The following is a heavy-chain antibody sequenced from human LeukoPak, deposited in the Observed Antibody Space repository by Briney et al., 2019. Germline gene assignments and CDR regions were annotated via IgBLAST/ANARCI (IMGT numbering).Heavy chain of an antibody. CDR3: AKHPFRITFGGLIVAIDY. Sequence: PGGSLRLSCAASGFIFSSYVMSWVRQVPGKGLEWVSSISGSGSSTYYADSVKGHFTISRDNSKNTLYLQMNSLRAEDTAVYYCAKHPFRITFGGLIVAIDYWGQGTLVTVSS. V-gene: IGHV3-23*01. D-gene: IGHD3-16*02. J-gene: IGHJ4*02. CDR1: GFIFSSYV. CDR2: ISGSGSST.